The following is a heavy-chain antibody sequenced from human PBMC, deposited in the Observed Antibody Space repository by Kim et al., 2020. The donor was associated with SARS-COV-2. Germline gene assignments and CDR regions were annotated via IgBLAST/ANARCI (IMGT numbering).Heavy chain of an antibody. D-gene: IGHD5-18*01. J-gene: IGHJ6*02. V-gene: IGHV3-21*01. CDR1: GFTFSSYS. Sequence: GGSLRLSCAASGFTFSSYSMNWVRQAPGKGLEWVSSISSSSSYIYYADSVKGRFTISRDNAKNSLYLQMNSLRAEDTAVYYCARGVRDTAMVLYYYYGMDVWGQGTTVTVSS. CDR2: ISSSSSYI. CDR3: ARGVRDTAMVLYYYYGMDV.